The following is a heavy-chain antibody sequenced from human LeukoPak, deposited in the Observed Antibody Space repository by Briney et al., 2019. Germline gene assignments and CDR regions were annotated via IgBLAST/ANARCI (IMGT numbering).Heavy chain of an antibody. Sequence: SETLSLTCAVYGGSFSDYYWSWIRQPPGKGLEWIGEINHSGSTNYSPSLRSRVTISVDTSKNQFSLNLRSVTAADTAVYYRASPTTVTTSAYRAFDIWGQGTMVTVSA. CDR3: ASPTTVTTSAYRAFDI. V-gene: IGHV4-34*01. J-gene: IGHJ3*02. CDR2: INHSGST. CDR1: GGSFSDYY. D-gene: IGHD4-17*01.